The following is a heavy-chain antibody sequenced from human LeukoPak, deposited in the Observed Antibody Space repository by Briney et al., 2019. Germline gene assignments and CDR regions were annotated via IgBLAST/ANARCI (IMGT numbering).Heavy chain of an antibody. Sequence: SVKVSCKASGGTFISYAISWVRQAPGQGLEWMGGIIPIFGTANYAQKFQGRVTITTDESTSTAYMELSSLRYEDTAVYNCARVGGHDYGDYAFDYWGQGTLVTVSS. D-gene: IGHD4-17*01. CDR2: IIPIFGTA. V-gene: IGHV1-69*05. J-gene: IGHJ4*02. CDR3: ARVGGHDYGDYAFDY. CDR1: GGTFISYA.